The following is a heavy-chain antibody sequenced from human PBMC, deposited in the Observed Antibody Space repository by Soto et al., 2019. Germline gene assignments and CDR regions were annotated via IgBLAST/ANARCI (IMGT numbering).Heavy chain of an antibody. Sequence: QVQLVESGGGVVQPGRSLRLSCAASGFTFSSYGMHWVRQAPGKGLEWVAVIWYDGSNKYYADSVKGRFTISRDNSKNTLYLQMNSLRAEETAVYYCAREGAAALVYWGQGTLVTVSS. CDR1: GFTFSSYG. D-gene: IGHD6-13*01. V-gene: IGHV3-33*01. J-gene: IGHJ4*02. CDR2: IWYDGSNK. CDR3: AREGAAALVY.